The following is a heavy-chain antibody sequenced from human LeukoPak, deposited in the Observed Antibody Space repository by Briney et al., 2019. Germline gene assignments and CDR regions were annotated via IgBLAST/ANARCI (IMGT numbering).Heavy chain of an antibody. CDR3: ARQPMGGYYDSSGYPTDAFDI. CDR1: GYRFISYW. D-gene: IGHD3-22*01. Sequence: GESLKISCKTSGYRFISYWIGWLRQMPGKGLEWMGIIYPGDSDTRYSPSFQGQVTISADKSISTAYLQWSSLKASDTAMYYCARQPMGGYYDSSGYPTDAFDIWGQGTMVTVSS. CDR2: IYPGDSDT. J-gene: IGHJ3*02. V-gene: IGHV5-51*01.